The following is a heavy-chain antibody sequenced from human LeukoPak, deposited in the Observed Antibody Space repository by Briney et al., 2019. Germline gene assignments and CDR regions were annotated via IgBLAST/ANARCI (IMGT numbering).Heavy chain of an antibody. V-gene: IGHV1-2*02. CDR1: GYTFTGYY. Sequence: ASVTVSCKASGYTFTGYYIHWVRQAPGQGLEWMGCIKTNSGDRNYAQKFQGRLTMTRDTSINTAYMELSSLRSDDTAVYYCGRGDKTFDPWGQGTLVTVSS. CDR3: GRGDKTFDP. CDR2: IKTNSGDR. J-gene: IGHJ5*02.